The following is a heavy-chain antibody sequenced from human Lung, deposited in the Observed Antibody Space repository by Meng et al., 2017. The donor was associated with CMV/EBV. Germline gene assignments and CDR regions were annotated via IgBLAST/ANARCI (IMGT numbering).Heavy chain of an antibody. D-gene: IGHD1-26*01. CDR1: GVSISSNIR. CDR2: IDDSGST. J-gene: IGHJ4*02. V-gene: IGHV4-4*02. CDR3: ARGKQDAWELLAY. Sequence: LRASGPGLVKPSGTLSLTCGVSGVSISSNIRWTWVRQPPGKGLEWIGDIDDSGSTNYNPSLNSRISISLDKSKNHFSLKVNSVTAADTAVYYCARGKQDAWELLAYWGQGALVTVSS.